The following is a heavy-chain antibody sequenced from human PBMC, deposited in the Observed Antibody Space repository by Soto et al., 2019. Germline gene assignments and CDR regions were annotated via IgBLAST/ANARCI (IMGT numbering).Heavy chain of an antibody. D-gene: IGHD6-6*01. V-gene: IGHV5-51*01. CDR3: ARTRSFTLGFYYDGMDV. J-gene: IGHJ6*02. Sequence: PGAPPKISSQGSGDRSANYWIVLVRPLTGKDLEWMGIIYPGDSDTRYSPSFQGQVTISADKSLRTAYLQWTSLKASDTALYYCARTRSFTLGFYYDGMDVWVHGTTVTVSS. CDR1: GDRSANYW. CDR2: IYPGDSDT.